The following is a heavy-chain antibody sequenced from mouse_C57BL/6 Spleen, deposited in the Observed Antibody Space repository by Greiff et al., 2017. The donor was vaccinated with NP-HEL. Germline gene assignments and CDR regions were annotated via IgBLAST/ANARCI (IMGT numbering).Heavy chain of an antibody. V-gene: IGHV5-9*01. J-gene: IGHJ1*03. Sequence: EVMLVESGGGLVKPGGSLKLSCAASGFTFSSYTMSWVRQTPEKRLEWVATISGGGGNTYYPDSVKGRFTISRDNATNTLYLQMSSLRSEDTALYYCASHYYGSSYWYFDVWGTGTTVTVSS. CDR3: ASHYYGSSYWYFDV. D-gene: IGHD1-1*01. CDR2: ISGGGGNT. CDR1: GFTFSSYT.